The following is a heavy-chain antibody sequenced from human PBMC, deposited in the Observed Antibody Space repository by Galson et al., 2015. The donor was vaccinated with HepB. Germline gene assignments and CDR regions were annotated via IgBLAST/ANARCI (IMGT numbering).Heavy chain of an antibody. CDR1: GFRFSSYG. Sequence: SLRLSCAASGFRFSSYGIHWARQSPGEGMEWVASISFDGDDKFYAGFVKGRVTISRDNSKNTVYLQMNSLRTEDTAVYYCAKQRASRQYYDYWGQGILVTVSS. CDR2: ISFDGDDK. J-gene: IGHJ4*02. V-gene: IGHV3-30*18. CDR3: AKQRASRQYYDY.